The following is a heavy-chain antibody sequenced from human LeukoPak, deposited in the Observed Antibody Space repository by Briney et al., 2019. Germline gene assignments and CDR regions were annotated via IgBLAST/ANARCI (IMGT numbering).Heavy chain of an antibody. Sequence: SQSLSLTCDISGDSVSNNTATWNWVRQSASRGLEWLGRTYYRSKWYNDYSLSVKSRITIGQDTSKNHFTLQLNSVTPEDTAIYYCGRARVSWGCGMDVWGQGTAVTVSS. CDR1: GDSVSNNTAT. J-gene: IGHJ6*02. V-gene: IGHV6-1*01. CDR2: TYYRSKWYN. D-gene: IGHD3-16*01. CDR3: GRARVSWGCGMDV.